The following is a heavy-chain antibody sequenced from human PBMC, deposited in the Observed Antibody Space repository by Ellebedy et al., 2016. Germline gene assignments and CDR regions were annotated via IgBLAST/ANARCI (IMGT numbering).Heavy chain of an antibody. CDR3: TKALSVTLNRGLIRFFGL. V-gene: IGHV3-23*01. CDR1: GFTFTSYA. CDR2: ISGSGSST. Sequence: GESLKISCVASGFTFTSYAMTWVRQAPGTGLEWVSSISGSGSSTYYTDSVKGRFAISRDNAKNTLYLQMNSLRAEDTAVYYCTKALSVTLNRGLIRFFGLWGRGTLVAVSS. D-gene: IGHD3-10*01. J-gene: IGHJ2*01.